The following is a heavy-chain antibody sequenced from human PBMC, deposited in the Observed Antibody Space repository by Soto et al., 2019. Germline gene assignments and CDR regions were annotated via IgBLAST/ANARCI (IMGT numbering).Heavy chain of an antibody. CDR1: GGSISNY. CDR3: SILSWGDHRGLFAP. CDR2: IYYSGST. D-gene: IGHD1-26*01. Sequence: SETLSLTCTGSGGSISNYWSWVRQPPGKEQEWIGYIYYSGSTNYNPSLKSRVTISLDTSKNQFSLKLSSVTAADTAVYFFSILSWGDHRGLFAPPGQRTLVTVSS. J-gene: IGHJ5*02. V-gene: IGHV4-59*01.